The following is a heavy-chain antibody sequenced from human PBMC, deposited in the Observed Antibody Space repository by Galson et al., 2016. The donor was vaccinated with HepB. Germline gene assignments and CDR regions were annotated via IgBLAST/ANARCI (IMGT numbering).Heavy chain of an antibody. D-gene: IGHD5-18*01. J-gene: IGHJ5*02. CDR2: IDRDDDK. CDR1: GFSLSSSEMC. Sequence: PALVKPTQTLTLTCTFSGFSLSSSEMCVSWIRQPPGKALEWLALIDRDDDKYYSASLKTRLTISKDTSKNQVVLTMTSIDPVDTATYYCARSTPYCGYSQGLNWFDPWGQGTLVTVSS. V-gene: IGHV2-70*01. CDR3: ARSTPYCGYSQGLNWFDP.